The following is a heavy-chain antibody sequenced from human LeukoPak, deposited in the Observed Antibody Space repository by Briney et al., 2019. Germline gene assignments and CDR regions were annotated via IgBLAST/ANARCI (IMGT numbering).Heavy chain of an antibody. D-gene: IGHD1-26*01. Sequence: PGGSLRLSCAVSGFTVNNYAMSWVRHAPGQGLEWVSGIGGGDTHYADSVKGRLTISRDDSKNTVDLQMSSLRAEDTAVYYCAKDGQSFNSMWDYFDSWGQGTLVTVSS. V-gene: IGHV3-23*01. CDR2: IGGGDT. CDR1: GFTVNNYA. CDR3: AKDGQSFNSMWDYFDS. J-gene: IGHJ4*02.